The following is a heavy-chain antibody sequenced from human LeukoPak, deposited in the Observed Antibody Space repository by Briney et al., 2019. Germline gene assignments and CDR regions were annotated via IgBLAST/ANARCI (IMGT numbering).Heavy chain of an antibody. D-gene: IGHD3-10*01. CDR3: VRGRGAGPGAHFDY. Sequence: PGGSLRLSCAASGFTFSSYSMNWVRQAPGKGLEWISYIDNTGDFIAYTDSVKGRFTISRDNAKNSLYLQMNSLRAEDAAAYYCVRGRGAGPGAHFDYWGQGTLVTVSS. J-gene: IGHJ4*02. CDR1: GFTFSSYS. V-gene: IGHV3-21*05. CDR2: IDNTGDFI.